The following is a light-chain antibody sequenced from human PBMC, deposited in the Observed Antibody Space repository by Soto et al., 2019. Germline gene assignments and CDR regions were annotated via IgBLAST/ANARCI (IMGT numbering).Light chain of an antibody. Sequence: QSVLTQPPSASGTPGQRVTISCSGSISNIGGNTVNWYQQVPGTAPKLLIYRDDQRPSGVTDRFSGSKSATSASLAISGLQSEDEADYYCAAWDDGLNGWVFGGGTKLTVL. CDR3: AAWDDGLNGWV. CDR1: ISNIGGNT. J-gene: IGLJ3*02. V-gene: IGLV1-44*01. CDR2: RDD.